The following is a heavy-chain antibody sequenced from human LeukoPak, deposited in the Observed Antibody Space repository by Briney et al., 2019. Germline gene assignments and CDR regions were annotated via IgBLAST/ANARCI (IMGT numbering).Heavy chain of an antibody. CDR1: GGSISSGSYY. D-gene: IGHD6-13*01. Sequence: SETLSLTCTVSGGSISSGSYYWSWIRQPAGKGLEWIGRIYTSGSTNYNPSLKSRVTMSVDTSKNQFSLKLSSVTAADTAVYYCARDSGYSSSTFDYWGQGTLVTVSS. CDR3: ARDSGYSSSTFDY. J-gene: IGHJ4*02. CDR2: IYTSGST. V-gene: IGHV4-61*02.